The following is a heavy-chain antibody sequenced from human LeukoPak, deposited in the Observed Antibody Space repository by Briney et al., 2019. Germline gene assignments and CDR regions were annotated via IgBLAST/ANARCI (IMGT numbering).Heavy chain of an antibody. CDR3: ARDSGGYSSGWYIFDFDY. J-gene: IGHJ4*02. Sequence: ASVKVSCKASGYTFTSYGISWVRQAPGQGLEWMGWISAYNGNTNYAQKLQGRVTMPTDTSTSTAYMELRSLRSDDTAVYYCARDSGGYSSGWYIFDFDYWGQGTLVTVSS. CDR1: GYTFTSYG. V-gene: IGHV1-18*01. CDR2: ISAYNGNT. D-gene: IGHD6-19*01.